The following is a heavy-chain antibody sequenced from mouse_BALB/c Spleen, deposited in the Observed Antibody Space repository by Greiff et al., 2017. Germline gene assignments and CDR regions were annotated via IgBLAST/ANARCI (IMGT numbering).Heavy chain of an antibody. J-gene: IGHJ2*01. D-gene: IGHD6-1*01. Sequence: QVQLVESGAELVRPGTSVKISCKASGYTFTNYWLGWVKQRPGHGLEWIGDIYPGGGYTNYNEKFKGKATLTADTSSSTAYMQLSSLTSEDSAVYFCARNSPLFDYWGQGTTLTVSS. V-gene: IGHV1-63*02. CDR3: ARNSPLFDY. CDR1: GYTFTNYW. CDR2: IYPGGGYT.